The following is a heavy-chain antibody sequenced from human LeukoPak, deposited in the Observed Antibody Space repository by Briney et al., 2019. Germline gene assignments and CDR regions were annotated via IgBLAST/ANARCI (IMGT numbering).Heavy chain of an antibody. V-gene: IGHV3-30*03. J-gene: IGHJ4*02. CDR2: ISYDGSNK. CDR3: AITRPLRWPSYGTDY. CDR1: GFTFSSYG. Sequence: PGGSLRLSCAASGFTFSSYGMHWVRQAPGKGLEWVAVISYDGSNKYYADSVKGRFTISRDNSKNTLYLQMNSLRAEDTAVYYCAITRPLRWPSYGTDYWGQGTLVTVSS. D-gene: IGHD4-23*01.